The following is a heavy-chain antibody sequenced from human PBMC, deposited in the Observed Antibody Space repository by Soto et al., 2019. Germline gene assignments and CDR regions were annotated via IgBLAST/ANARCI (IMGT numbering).Heavy chain of an antibody. Sequence: EVQLVESGGGLVQPGGSLRLSCAASGFTFSDHYMDWVRQVPGKGLEWVGRIRKKANSYTTECAASVKGRFTISRDDSKNSMYLQMNSLKTEDTAVYFCAKISTKSYFDFWGQGTLVTVSS. CDR3: AKISTKSYFDF. J-gene: IGHJ4*02. D-gene: IGHD2-8*01. CDR1: GFTFSDHY. V-gene: IGHV3-72*01. CDR2: IRKKANSYTT.